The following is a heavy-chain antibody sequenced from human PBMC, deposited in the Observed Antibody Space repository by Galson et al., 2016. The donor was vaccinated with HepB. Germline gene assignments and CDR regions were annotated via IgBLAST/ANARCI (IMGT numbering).Heavy chain of an antibody. CDR1: GFTFSDFA. Sequence: SLRLSCAASGFTFSDFALSWVRQAPGKGLEWVSGLSTSGDSTYYADSVRGRFTISRDNSNSTLFLQMNSLRAEDTAVYFCAKSHSARPFDWFLFAYWGQGTLVTVSS. V-gene: IGHV3-23*01. CDR3: AKSHSARPFDWFLFAY. D-gene: IGHD3-9*01. J-gene: IGHJ4*02. CDR2: LSTSGDST.